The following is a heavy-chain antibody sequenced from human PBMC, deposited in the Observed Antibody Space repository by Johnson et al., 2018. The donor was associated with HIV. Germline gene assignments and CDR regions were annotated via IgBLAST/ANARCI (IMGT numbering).Heavy chain of an antibody. D-gene: IGHD2-15*01. Sequence: VQLVESGGGVVQPGRSLRLSCAASGFTFSSYAMSWVRQAPGKGLEWVSAISGSGGSIGYADSVKGRFTISRDNAKNSLYLQMNSLRAEDTALYYCATGGMVVASNFGDAFDIWGQGTMVTVSS. CDR1: GFTFSSYA. CDR3: ATGGMVVASNFGDAFDI. CDR2: ISGSGGSI. V-gene: IGHV3-23*04. J-gene: IGHJ3*02.